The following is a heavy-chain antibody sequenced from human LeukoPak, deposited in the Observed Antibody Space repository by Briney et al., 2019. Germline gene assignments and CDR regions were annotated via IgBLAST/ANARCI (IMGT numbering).Heavy chain of an antibody. CDR3: ARGWGSPRGYCSSTSCYELDY. CDR1: GGSFSGYY. V-gene: IGHV4-34*01. Sequence: PSETLSLTCAVYGGSFSGYYWSWIRQPPGKGLEWIGEINHSGSTNYNPSLKSRVTISVDTSKNQFSLKLSSVTAADTAVYYCARGWGSPRGYCSSTSCYELDYWGQGTLVTVSS. D-gene: IGHD2-2*01. CDR2: INHSGST. J-gene: IGHJ4*02.